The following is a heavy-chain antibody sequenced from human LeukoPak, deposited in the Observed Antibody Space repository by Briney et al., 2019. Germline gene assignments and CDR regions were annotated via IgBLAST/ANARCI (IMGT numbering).Heavy chain of an antibody. Sequence: GGSLRLSCAASGFTFSGYWMSWVRQAQGKGLEWVANIKQDGSEKYYLDSVKGRFTISRDNARNSLYLQMNSLRAEDTAVYYCARDWDADYGGNTWGQGTLVTVSS. J-gene: IGHJ5*02. CDR1: GFTFSGYW. CDR2: IKQDGSEK. V-gene: IGHV3-7*05. D-gene: IGHD4-23*01. CDR3: ARDWDADYGGNT.